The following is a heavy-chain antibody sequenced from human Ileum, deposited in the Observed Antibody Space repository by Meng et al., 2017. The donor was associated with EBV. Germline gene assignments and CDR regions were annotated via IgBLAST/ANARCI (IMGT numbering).Heavy chain of an antibody. CDR2: INAGNGNT. D-gene: IGHD2-21*01. CDR1: GYTFTSYA. J-gene: IGHJ4*02. Sequence: QVQLWPSGAEVKKPGASVKVSCKASGYTFTSYAMHWVRQAPGQRLEWMGWINAGNGNTKYSQKFQGRVTITRDTSASTAYMELSSLRSEDTAVYYCARDIPSINYFDYWGQGTLVTVSS. V-gene: IGHV1-3*01. CDR3: ARDIPSINYFDY.